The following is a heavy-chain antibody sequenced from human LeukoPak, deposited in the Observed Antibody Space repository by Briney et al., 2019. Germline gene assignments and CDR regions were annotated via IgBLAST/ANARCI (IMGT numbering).Heavy chain of an antibody. D-gene: IGHD1-26*01. V-gene: IGHV4-59*01. CDR2: IYYSGST. CDR3: ARDRGAAGFDP. CDR1: GGSISGYY. Sequence: PSETLSLTCTVSGGSISGYYWSWIRQPPGKGLEWIGYIYYSGSTDYNPSLKSRVTISVDMSKNQFSLRVRSVTAADTAVYYCARDRGAAGFDPWGQGTLVTVSS. J-gene: IGHJ5*02.